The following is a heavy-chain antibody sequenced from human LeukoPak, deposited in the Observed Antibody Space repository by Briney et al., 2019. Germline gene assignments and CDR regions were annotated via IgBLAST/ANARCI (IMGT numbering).Heavy chain of an antibody. V-gene: IGHV4-39*01. Sequence: SETLSLTCTVSGGSISSSSYYWGWIRQPPGKGLEWIGSIYYSGSTYYNPSLKSRVTISVDTSKNQFSVELSSVTAADTAVYYCARQSYYYYYMDVWGKGTTVTVSS. J-gene: IGHJ6*03. CDR2: IYYSGST. CDR3: ARQSYYYYYMDV. CDR1: GGSISSSSYY.